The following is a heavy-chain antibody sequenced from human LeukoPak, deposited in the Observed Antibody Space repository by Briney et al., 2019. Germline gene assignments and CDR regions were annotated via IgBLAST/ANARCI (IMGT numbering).Heavy chain of an antibody. V-gene: IGHV3-53*01. CDR1: GFTVSSNY. Sequence: GGSLRLSCAASGFTVSSNYMSWVRQAPGKGLEWVSVLYSGGSTYYADSVKGRFTISRDNSKNTLYLQINSLRAEDTAVYYCARGVPDAFDIWGQGTMVTVSS. CDR2: LYSGGST. D-gene: IGHD1-1*01. CDR3: ARGVPDAFDI. J-gene: IGHJ3*02.